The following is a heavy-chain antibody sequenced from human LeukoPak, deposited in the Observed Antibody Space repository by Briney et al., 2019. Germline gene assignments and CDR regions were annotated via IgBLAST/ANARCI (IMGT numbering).Heavy chain of an antibody. Sequence: SETLSLTCTVSGGSISRGGYYWSWIRQPPGKGLEWIGYIYHSGSTYYNPSLKSRVTISVDRSKNRFSLKLSSVTAADTAVYYCARDSSSPAVYNWFDPWGQGTLVTVSS. CDR3: ARDSSSPAVYNWFDP. J-gene: IGHJ5*02. CDR1: GGSISRGGYY. V-gene: IGHV4-30-2*01. D-gene: IGHD6-13*01. CDR2: IYHSGST.